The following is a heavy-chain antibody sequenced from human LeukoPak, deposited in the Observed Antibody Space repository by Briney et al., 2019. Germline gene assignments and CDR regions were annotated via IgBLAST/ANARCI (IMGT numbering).Heavy chain of an antibody. CDR3: ARLVAEVADAFDI. J-gene: IGHJ3*02. CDR1: GGSISSSTYY. D-gene: IGHD2-15*01. CDR2: IYYSGST. Sequence: SETLSLTCTVSGGSISSSTYYWGWIRQPPGKGLEWIGTIYYSGSTYYNPSLQSRVTISVDTSKNQFSLKLSSVTAADTAVYYYARLVAEVADAFDIWGQGTMVTVSS. V-gene: IGHV4-39*01.